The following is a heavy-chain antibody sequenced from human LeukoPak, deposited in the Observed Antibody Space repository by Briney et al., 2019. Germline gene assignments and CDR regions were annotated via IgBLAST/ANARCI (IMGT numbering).Heavy chain of an antibody. CDR3: AREVVRGVDYYYGMDV. CDR2: ISAYNGNT. D-gene: IGHD3-10*01. V-gene: IGHV1-18*01. Sequence: ASVKVSCKASGYTFTSYGISWVRQAPGQGLERMGWISAYNGNTNYAQKLQGRVTMTTDTSTSIAYMELRSLRSDDTAVYYCAREVVRGVDYYYGMDVWGQGTTVTVSS. J-gene: IGHJ6*02. CDR1: GYTFTSYG.